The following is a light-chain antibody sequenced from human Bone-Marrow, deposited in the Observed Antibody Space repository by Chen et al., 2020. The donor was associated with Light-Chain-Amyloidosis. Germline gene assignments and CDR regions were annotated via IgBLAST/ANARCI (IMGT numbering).Light chain of an antibody. V-gene: IGKV3-15*01. CDR3: QRYKNWCLT. J-gene: IGKJ1*01. CDR1: QSIRGN. Sequence: VMTQSPVALSVSPGDTATLSCRASQSIRGNLAWSQQRPGQAPRRLIYGASARATGIPARFSGSVFETDFTLTIRTIQSEDFAVYYVQRYKNWCLTFGQGTRVDIK. CDR2: GAS.